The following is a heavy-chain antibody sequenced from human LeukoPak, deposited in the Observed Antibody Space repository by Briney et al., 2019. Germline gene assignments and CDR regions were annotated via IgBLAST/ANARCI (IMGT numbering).Heavy chain of an antibody. CDR3: ARAPGGRYCSSTSCYTAVDY. CDR1: GYTFTGYY. V-gene: IGHV1-69*13. Sequence: GASVKVSCKASGYTFTGYYMHWVRQAPGQGLEWMGGIIPIFGTANYAQKFQGRVTITADESTSTAYMELSSLRSEDTAVYYCARAPGGRYCSSTSCYTAVDYWGQGTLVTVSS. J-gene: IGHJ4*02. CDR2: IIPIFGTA. D-gene: IGHD2-2*02.